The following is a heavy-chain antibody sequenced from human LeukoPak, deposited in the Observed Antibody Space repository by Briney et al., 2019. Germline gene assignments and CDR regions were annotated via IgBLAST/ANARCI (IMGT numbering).Heavy chain of an antibody. CDR1: GGSISSGGYY. CDR3: ARDRADCSSTSCYGYYYYYGTDV. D-gene: IGHD2-2*01. J-gene: IGHJ6*02. V-gene: IGHV4-31*03. Sequence: KPSQTLSLTCTVSGGSISSGGYYWSWIRQHPGKGLEWIGYIYYSGSTYYNPSLKSRVTISVDTSKNQFSLKLSSVTAADTAVYYCARDRADCSSTSCYGYYYYYGTDVWGQGTTVTVSS. CDR2: IYYSGST.